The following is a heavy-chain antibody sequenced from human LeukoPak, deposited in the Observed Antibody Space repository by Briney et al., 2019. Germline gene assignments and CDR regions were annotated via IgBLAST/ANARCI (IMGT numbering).Heavy chain of an antibody. J-gene: IGHJ6*03. V-gene: IGHV3-48*01. Sequence: GGSLRLSCAASGFTFSSYSMNWVRQAPGKGLEWVSYISASSSTIYYADSVKGRFTISRDNAKNSLYLQMNYLRAEDMAVYYCARVVRYYGSGSYYGPYYYYMDVWGKGTTVTVSS. CDR1: GFTFSSYS. CDR3: ARVVRYYGSGSYYGPYYYYMDV. CDR2: ISASSSTI. D-gene: IGHD3-10*01.